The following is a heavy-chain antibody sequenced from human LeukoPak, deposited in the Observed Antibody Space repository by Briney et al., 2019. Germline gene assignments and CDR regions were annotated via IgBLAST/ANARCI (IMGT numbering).Heavy chain of an antibody. D-gene: IGHD3-16*01. Sequence: APVKVSCKVSGYTLTELSMHWVRQAPGKGLEWMGGFDPEDGETIYAQKFQGRVTMTEDTSTDTAYMELSSLRSEDTAVYYCATRGRGEPPDNFDYWGQGTLVTVSS. CDR1: GYTLTELS. CDR2: FDPEDGET. J-gene: IGHJ4*02. CDR3: ATRGRGEPPDNFDY. V-gene: IGHV1-24*01.